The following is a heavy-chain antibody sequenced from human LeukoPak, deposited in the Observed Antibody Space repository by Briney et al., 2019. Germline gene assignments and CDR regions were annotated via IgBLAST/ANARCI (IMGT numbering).Heavy chain of an antibody. CDR2: IYYSGST. D-gene: IGHD6-13*01. CDR1: GGSISSSSYY. V-gene: IGHV4-39*01. Sequence: SETLSLTCTVSGGSISSSSYYWGWIRQPPGKGPEWIGSIYYSGSTYYNPSLKSRVTISVDTSKNQFSLKLSSVTAADTAVYYCARSGEGAAGTMAGGENYFDYWGQGTLVTVSS. CDR3: ARSGEGAAGTMAGGENYFDY. J-gene: IGHJ4*02.